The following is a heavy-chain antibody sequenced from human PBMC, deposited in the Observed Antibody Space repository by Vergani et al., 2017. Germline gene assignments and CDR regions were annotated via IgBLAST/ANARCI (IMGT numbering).Heavy chain of an antibody. CDR3: ARHNDYGDYVAYYYYGMDV. CDR2: IYYSGSP. D-gene: IGHD4-17*01. Sequence: QLQLQESGPGLVKPSETLSLTCTVSGGSISSSSYYWGWIRQPPGKGLEWIGSIYYSGSPYYNPSLKSRVTISVDTSKNQFSLKLSSVTAADTAVYYCARHNDYGDYVAYYYYGMDVWGQGTTVTVSS. CDR1: GGSISSSSYY. J-gene: IGHJ6*02. V-gene: IGHV4-39*01.